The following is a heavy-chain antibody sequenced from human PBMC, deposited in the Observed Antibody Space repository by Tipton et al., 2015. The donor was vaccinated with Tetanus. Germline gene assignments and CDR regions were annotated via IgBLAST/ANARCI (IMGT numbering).Heavy chain of an antibody. CDR2: IYYSGST. CDR3: ARDRGWFGP. CDR1: GGSISSYY. V-gene: IGHV4-59*01. D-gene: IGHD3-10*01. J-gene: IGHJ5*02. Sequence: TLSLTCTVSGGSISSYYWSWIRQPPGKGPEWIGYIYYSGSTNYNPSLKSRATISVDTSKNQFSLKLSSVTAADTAVYYCARDRGWFGPWGQGTLVTVSS.